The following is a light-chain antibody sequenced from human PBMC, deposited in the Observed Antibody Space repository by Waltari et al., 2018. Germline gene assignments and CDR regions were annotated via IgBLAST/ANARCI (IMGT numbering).Light chain of an antibody. J-gene: IGKJ1*01. V-gene: IGKV1-5*03. CDR3: QQYYTYPWT. CDR1: QSISSW. CDR2: AAS. Sequence: DIQMTQSPSTLSASVGDRVTITCRASQSISSWLAWYQQKPGKAPDLLIYAASTLHSGVPSRFSGGGSGTGFTLTISSLQPDDSATYYCQQYYTYPWTFGQGTKVEIK.